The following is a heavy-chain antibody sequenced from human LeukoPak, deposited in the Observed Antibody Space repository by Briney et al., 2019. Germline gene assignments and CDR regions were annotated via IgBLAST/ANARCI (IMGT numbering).Heavy chain of an antibody. V-gene: IGHV1-69*05. CDR3: ATGGLYYDFWSGQGWFDP. CDR2: VIPNFGTA. CDR1: GGTFSSYA. J-gene: IGHJ5*02. Sequence: ASVKVSCKASGGTFSSYAISWVRQAPGQGLEWMGGVIPNFGTANYAQKFQGRVTITTDESTSTAYMELSSLRSEDTAVYYCATGGLYYDFWSGQGWFDPWGQGTLVTVSS. D-gene: IGHD3-3*01.